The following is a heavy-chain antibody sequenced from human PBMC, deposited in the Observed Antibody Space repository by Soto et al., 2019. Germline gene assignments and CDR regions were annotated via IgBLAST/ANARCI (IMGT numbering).Heavy chain of an antibody. CDR1: GCTFSRYG. V-gene: IGHV3-30*03. D-gene: IGHD5-18*01. Sequence: QAQLVESGGGVVQPGRTLRLSCAASGCTFSRYGMHWFLQARGTVVEWVAVISYDGGLQHYADSVKGRFTISRDNSKNMVLLQMNSLRAEDTAVYYCVSDRGYGHASVPYSWGQGTLVSVSS. J-gene: IGHJ4*02. CDR3: VSDRGYGHASVPYS. CDR2: ISYDGGLQ.